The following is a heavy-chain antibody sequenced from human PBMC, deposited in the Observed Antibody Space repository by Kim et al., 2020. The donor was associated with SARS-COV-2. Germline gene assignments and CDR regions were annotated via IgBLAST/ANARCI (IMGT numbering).Heavy chain of an antibody. J-gene: IGHJ4*02. CDR3: ARDLLRGITYFDS. Sequence: KYAQRLQGRLTMTRDTSTSTAYMELRNLRSDDTAVYYCARDLLRGITYFDSWGQGTLVTVSS. V-gene: IGHV1-18*01. D-gene: IGHD3-10*01.